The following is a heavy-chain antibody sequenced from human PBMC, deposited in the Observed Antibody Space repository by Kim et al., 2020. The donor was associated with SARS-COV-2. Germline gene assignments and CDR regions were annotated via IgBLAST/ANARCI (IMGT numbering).Heavy chain of an antibody. J-gene: IGHJ3*02. Sequence: GRFTISRDNAKNSLYLQMNSLRDEETAVYYCARDLADIVVVPAAHDAFDIWGQGTMVTVSS. V-gene: IGHV3-48*02. D-gene: IGHD2-2*01. CDR3: ARDLADIVVVPAAHDAFDI.